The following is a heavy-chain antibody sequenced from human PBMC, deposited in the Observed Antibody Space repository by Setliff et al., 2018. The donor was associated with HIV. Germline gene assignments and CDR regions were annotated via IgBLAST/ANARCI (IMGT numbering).Heavy chain of an antibody. Sequence: SETLSLTCTVSGGSISSTSYYWGWIRQPPGKGLEWIGAIYYIGRSTDYNASLKGRVTISVDTSKNQLSLKLTSMTAADTAVYYCARGRWPLLSGHYYHYMDVWGKGTTVTVSS. CDR1: GGSISSTSYY. CDR2: IYYIGRST. D-gene: IGHD2-15*01. V-gene: IGHV4-39*07. CDR3: ARGRWPLLSGHYYHYMDV. J-gene: IGHJ6*03.